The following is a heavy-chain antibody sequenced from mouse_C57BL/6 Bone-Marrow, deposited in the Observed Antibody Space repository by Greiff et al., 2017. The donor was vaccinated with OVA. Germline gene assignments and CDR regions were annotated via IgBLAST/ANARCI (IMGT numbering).Heavy chain of an antibody. CDR2: IDPENGDT. CDR1: GFNIKDDY. V-gene: IGHV14-4*01. J-gene: IGHJ4*01. CDR3: ITGLWDY. Sequence: VQLKESGAELVRPGASVKLSCTASGFNIKDDYMHWVKQRPEQGLEWIGWIDPENGDTEYASKFQGKATITADTSSNTAYLQLSSLTSEDTAVYYCITGLWDYWGQGTSVTVSS. D-gene: IGHD3-1*01.